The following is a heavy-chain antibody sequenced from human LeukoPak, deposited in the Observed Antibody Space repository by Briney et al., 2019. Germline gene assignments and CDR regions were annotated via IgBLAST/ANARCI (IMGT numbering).Heavy chain of an antibody. V-gene: IGHV4-59*11. Sequence: SETLSLTCTVSGVSISSHCWSWIRQPPRKGLEWIGGSTNHNPSLKSRVTISVDTSKNQFSLKLSSVTAADTAVYHCARGVDCSDFAFDIWGQGTMVTVSP. CDR1: GVSISSHC. CDR3: ARGVDCSDFAFDI. D-gene: IGHD2-15*01. J-gene: IGHJ3*02. CDR2: GST.